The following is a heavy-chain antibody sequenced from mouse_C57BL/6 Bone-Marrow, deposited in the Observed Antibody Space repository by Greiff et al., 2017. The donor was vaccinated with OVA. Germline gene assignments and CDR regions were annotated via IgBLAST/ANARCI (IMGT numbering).Heavy chain of an antibody. CDR3: ARDLLDYAMDY. D-gene: IGHD2-10*01. V-gene: IGHV7-1*01. Sequence: EVNVVASGGGLVQSGRSLRLSCATSGFTFSDFYMAWVRQAPGKGLEWIAASRNKANDYPPEYSASVKGRFIVSRDTSQSSLYLPMNALRAYDTAIYYCARDLLDYAMDYGGQGTSVTVSS. CDR1: GFTFSDFY. J-gene: IGHJ4*01. CDR2: SRNKANDYPP.